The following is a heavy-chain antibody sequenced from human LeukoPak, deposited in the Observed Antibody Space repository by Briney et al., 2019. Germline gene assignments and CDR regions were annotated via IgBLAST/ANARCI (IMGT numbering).Heavy chain of an antibody. V-gene: IGHV3-30*04. D-gene: IGHD3-10*02. CDR3: ARDGPKVVRGVINYCYYYGMDV. Sequence: PGRSLRLSCAASGFTFSSYAMHWVRQAPGKGLEWVAVISYDGSNKYYADSVKGRFTISRDNSKNTLYLQMNSLRAEDTAVYYCARDGPKVVRGVINYCYYYGMDVWGKGTTVTVSS. CDR1: GFTFSSYA. CDR2: ISYDGSNK. J-gene: IGHJ6*04.